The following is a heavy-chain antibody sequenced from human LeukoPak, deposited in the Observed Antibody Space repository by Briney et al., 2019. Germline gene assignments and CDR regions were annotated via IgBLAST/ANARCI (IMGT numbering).Heavy chain of an antibody. D-gene: IGHD6-6*01. V-gene: IGHV5-51*01. Sequence: GEFLKTSCKGAGYNISCYWNGLVRPMPGEGVELVRIIYPGDSDTKYNPSFQGQVTMTADRARCTAYLQWSSLKASDTAMYFCARQSISTRGPSVDSWGQGTRVIVSS. CDR3: ARQSISTRGPSVDS. J-gene: IGHJ5*01. CDR1: GYNISCYW. CDR2: IYPGDSDT.